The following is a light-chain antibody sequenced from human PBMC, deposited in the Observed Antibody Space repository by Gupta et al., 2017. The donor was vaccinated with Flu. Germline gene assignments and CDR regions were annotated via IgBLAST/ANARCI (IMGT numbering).Light chain of an antibody. CDR2: LGS. Sequence: DIVMTHSPLSLPVTPGEPASISCRSSQSLLHSNGYNYLDWYLQKPGQSPQLLIYLGSNRASGVPDRFSGSGSGTDFTLKISRVEAEDVGVYYCMQALQTPRTCGQGTKVEIK. CDR3: MQALQTPRT. CDR1: QSLLHSNGYNY. J-gene: IGKJ1*01. V-gene: IGKV2-28*01.